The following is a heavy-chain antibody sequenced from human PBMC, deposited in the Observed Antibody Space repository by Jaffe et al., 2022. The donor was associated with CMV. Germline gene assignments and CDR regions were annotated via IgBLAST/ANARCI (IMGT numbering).Heavy chain of an antibody. CDR3: ARQGYYGSGSADY. D-gene: IGHD3-10*01. V-gene: IGHV4-39*01. CDR2: IYYSGST. CDR1: GGSISSSSYY. Sequence: QLQLQESGPGLVKPSETLSLTCTVSGGSISSSSYYWGWIRQPPGKGLEWIGSIYYSGSTYYNPSLKSRVTISVDTSKNQFSLKLSSVTAADTAVYYCARQGYYGSGSADYWGQGTLVTVSS. J-gene: IGHJ4*02.